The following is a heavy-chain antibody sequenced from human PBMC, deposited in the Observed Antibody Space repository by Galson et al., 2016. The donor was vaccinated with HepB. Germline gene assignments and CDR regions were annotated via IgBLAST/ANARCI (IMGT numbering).Heavy chain of an antibody. D-gene: IGHD2-21*02. Sequence: SVKVSCKASGYTLTTHVMHWIRQAPGQGLEWMGWIDAANGDTRYSQRFQGRVKITADTSARTAFMELTSLKDEDTAVYYCARWVTANDYWGQGTLVTVSS. V-gene: IGHV1-3*01. CDR3: ARWVTANDY. CDR1: GYTLTTHV. J-gene: IGHJ4*02. CDR2: IDAANGDT.